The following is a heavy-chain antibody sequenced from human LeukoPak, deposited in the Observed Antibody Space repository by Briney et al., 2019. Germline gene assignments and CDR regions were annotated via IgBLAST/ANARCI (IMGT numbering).Heavy chain of an antibody. CDR2: IYHSGST. Sequence: PSDTLSLTRTVSGGSISSYYWSWIRQPPGKRLKWIAYIYHSGSTNYNPSLKRRVTISVDTSKNQFSLKLSSVTAADTAVYYCAVTDYYGSFGWFDPWGQGTLVTVSS. CDR1: GGSISSYY. J-gene: IGHJ5*02. CDR3: AVTDYYGSFGWFDP. D-gene: IGHD3-10*01. V-gene: IGHV4-59*08.